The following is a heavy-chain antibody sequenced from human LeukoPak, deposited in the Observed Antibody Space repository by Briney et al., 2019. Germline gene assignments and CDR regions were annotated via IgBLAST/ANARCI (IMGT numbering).Heavy chain of an antibody. J-gene: IGHJ4*02. V-gene: IGHV1-2*07. CDR1: GCTFTVYY. CDR2: IKPNSGGT. CDR3: ARERSDFWSGYSANPLFDY. D-gene: IGHD3-3*01. Sequence: ASVTVSRTASGCTFTVYYMHWVRGAPGQGPGGRGWIKPNSGGTNYAHKLQGRVTMTRDTPTSTAYMELRRLRSDDTAVYYCARERSDFWSGYSANPLFDYWGQGTLVTVSS.